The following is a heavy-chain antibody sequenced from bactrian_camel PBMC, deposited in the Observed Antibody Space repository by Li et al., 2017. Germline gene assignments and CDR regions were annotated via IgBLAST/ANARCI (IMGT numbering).Heavy chain of an antibody. CDR1: GFTFEDSD. Sequence: HVQLVESGGGSVQSGGSLRLSCTASGFTFEDSDMGWYRQAPGNECELVSTISIDGSTYYTESVKGRFTISQDNAVNTMYLQMNNLKPDDTAVYYCAATGQMLSVAGCRTQGTQVTVS. CDR2: ISIDGST. D-gene: IGHD1*01. J-gene: IGHJ4*01. V-gene: IGHV3S55*01.